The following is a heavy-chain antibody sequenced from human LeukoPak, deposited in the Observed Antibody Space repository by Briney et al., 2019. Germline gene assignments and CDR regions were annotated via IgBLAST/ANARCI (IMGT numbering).Heavy chain of an antibody. CDR2: ISGSGGST. Sequence: GGSLRLSCAASGFTFSTYAMSWVRQTPEKGLEWVSAISGSGGSTYYADSVKGRFTVFRDNSKNTLYLQMNGLRAEDTAVYYCAKDQGDYYDGSGLDSWGQGTLVTVSS. CDR3: AKDQGDYYDGSGLDS. J-gene: IGHJ4*02. V-gene: IGHV3-23*01. D-gene: IGHD3-22*01. CDR1: GFTFSTYA.